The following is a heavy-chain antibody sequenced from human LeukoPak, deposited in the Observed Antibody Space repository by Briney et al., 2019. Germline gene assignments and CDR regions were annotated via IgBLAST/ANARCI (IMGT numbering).Heavy chain of an antibody. CDR3: ARRFSTENYSALDC. J-gene: IGHJ4*02. CDR2: ISYSSNYI. CDR1: GFSFSSYS. V-gene: IGHV3-21*01. D-gene: IGHD1-7*01. Sequence: GGSLRLSCAASGFSFSSYSMNWVRQAPGRGLEWVSSISYSSNYIYYADSVKGRFTISRDNAGKSLFLQMSSLRAEDTAVYYCARRFSTENYSALDCWGQGTLVTVSS.